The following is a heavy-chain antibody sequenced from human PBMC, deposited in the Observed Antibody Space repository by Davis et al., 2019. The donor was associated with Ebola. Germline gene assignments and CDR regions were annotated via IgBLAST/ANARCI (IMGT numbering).Heavy chain of an antibody. V-gene: IGHV1-46*01. CDR3: ARDPRFYDFWSGYYGAGDGMDV. D-gene: IGHD3-3*01. CDR2: INPSGGST. Sequence: AASVKVSCKASGGTFSSYAISWVRQAPGQGLEWMGIINPSGGSTSYAQKFQGRVTMTRDTSTSTVYMELSSLRSEDTAVYYCARDPRFYDFWSGYYGAGDGMDVWGQGTTVTVSS. J-gene: IGHJ6*02. CDR1: GGTFSSYA.